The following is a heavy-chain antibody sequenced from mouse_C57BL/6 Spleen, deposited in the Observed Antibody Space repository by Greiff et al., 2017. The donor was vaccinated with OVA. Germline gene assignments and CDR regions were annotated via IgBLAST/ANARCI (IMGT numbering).Heavy chain of an antibody. J-gene: IGHJ2*01. CDR2: INPGSGGT. CDR3: ARSDNSSLDY. V-gene: IGHV1-54*01. Sequence: QVQLKESGAELVRPGTSVKVSCKASGYAFTNYLIEWVKQRPGKGLEWIGVINPGSGGTNYNEKFKGKATLTADKSSSTAYMQLSILTSEDSAVYFCARSDNSSLDYWGKGTTLTVSS. CDR1: GYAFTNYL. D-gene: IGHD6-1*01.